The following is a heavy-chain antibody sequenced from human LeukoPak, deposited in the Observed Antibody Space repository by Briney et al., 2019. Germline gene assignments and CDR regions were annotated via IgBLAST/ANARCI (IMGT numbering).Heavy chain of an antibody. Sequence: SETLSLTCTVSGGSISSSSYYWGWIRQPPGKGLEWIGSIYYSGSTYYNPSLKSRVTISVDTSKNQFSLKLSSVTAADTAVYYCARELIAVAGEGDFGYWGQGTLVTVSS. V-gene: IGHV4-39*07. J-gene: IGHJ4*02. CDR3: ARELIAVAGEGDFGY. CDR1: GGSISSSSYY. CDR2: IYYSGST. D-gene: IGHD6-19*01.